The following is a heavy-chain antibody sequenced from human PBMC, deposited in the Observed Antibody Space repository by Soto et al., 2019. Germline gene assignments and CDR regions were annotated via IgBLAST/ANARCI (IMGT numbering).Heavy chain of an antibody. V-gene: IGHV4-59*01. CDR2: IYYSGST. CDR3: ARGVGADAFDF. J-gene: IGHJ3*01. CDR1: GGSISSCY. D-gene: IGHD1-26*01. Sequence: SETLCLTCTGSGGSISSCYCSGIRQPPGKGLEWIGYIYYSGSTNYNPSLKSRVTISVDTSKNQFSLKLSSVTAADTAVYYCARGVGADAFDFWGQGTMVIVSS.